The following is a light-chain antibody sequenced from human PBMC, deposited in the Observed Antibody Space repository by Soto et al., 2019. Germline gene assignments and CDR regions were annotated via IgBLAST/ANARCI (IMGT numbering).Light chain of an antibody. J-gene: IGKJ1*01. CDR2: DAS. Sequence: EIVMTQFPATLSESPGERGTLSCRASQSVSTNVAWYQQKPGEAPRLLIFDASARAVDIPGTFSVSVSGTEIPLTISSLQPEDFAVSFCHSYDKWPPGTFGQGTKVDIK. V-gene: IGKV3D-15*01. CDR3: HSYDKWPPGT. CDR1: QSVSTN.